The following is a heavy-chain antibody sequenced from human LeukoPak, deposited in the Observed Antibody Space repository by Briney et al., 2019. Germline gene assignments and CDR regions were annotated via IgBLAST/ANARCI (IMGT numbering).Heavy chain of an antibody. J-gene: IGHJ4*02. V-gene: IGHV1-46*01. CDR3: ARGTTTDVLRFLEWSTFDY. CDR1: GYTFTSYY. D-gene: IGHD3-3*01. Sequence: ASVKVSCKASGYTFTSYYMHWVRQAPGQGLEWMGIINPSGGSTSYAQKFQGRVTMTRDTSTSTVYMELSSLRSEDTAVYYCARGTTTDVLRFLEWSTFDYWGQGTLVTVSS. CDR2: INPSGGST.